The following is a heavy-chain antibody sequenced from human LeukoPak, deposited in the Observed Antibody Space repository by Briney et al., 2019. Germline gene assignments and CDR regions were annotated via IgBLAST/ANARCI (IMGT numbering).Heavy chain of an antibody. CDR1: GLTFSDYY. J-gene: IGHJ6*03. V-gene: IGHV3-11*04. Sequence: GGSLRLSCAASGLTFSDYYMSWIRQAPGKGLEWVSYISSSGSTIYYADSVKGRFTISRDNAKNSLYLQMNSLRAEDTAVYYCARRKGVAAADYYYYYYMDVWGKGTTVTVSS. D-gene: IGHD6-13*01. CDR3: ARRKGVAAADYYYYYYMDV. CDR2: ISSSGSTI.